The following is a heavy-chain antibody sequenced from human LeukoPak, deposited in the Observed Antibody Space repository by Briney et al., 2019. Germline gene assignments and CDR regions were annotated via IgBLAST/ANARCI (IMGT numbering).Heavy chain of an antibody. CDR1: GGSISSGDYY. Sequence: ETLSLTCTVSGGSISSGDYYWSWIRQAPGKGLEWVSAISGSGGSTYYADSVKGRFTISRDNSKNTLYLQMNSLRAEDTAVYYCAKDLGSSSWYDAFDIWGQGTMVTVSS. CDR3: AKDLGSSSWYDAFDI. D-gene: IGHD6-13*01. V-gene: IGHV3-23*01. CDR2: ISGSGGST. J-gene: IGHJ3*02.